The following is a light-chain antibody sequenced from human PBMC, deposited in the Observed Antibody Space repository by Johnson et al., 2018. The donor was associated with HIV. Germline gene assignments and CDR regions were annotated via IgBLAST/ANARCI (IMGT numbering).Light chain of an antibody. CDR3: ATWDSSLTTGGV. V-gene: IGLV1-51*02. CDR1: SSNIGNNY. CDR2: ENN. Sequence: QSLLTQPPSVSAAPGQRFTISCSGSSSNIGNNYVSWYQQLPGTAPKLLIYENNKRPSGIPDRFSGSQSGTSATLGITGLQTGDEADYYCATWDSSLTTGGVFGSGTKVTVL. J-gene: IGLJ1*01.